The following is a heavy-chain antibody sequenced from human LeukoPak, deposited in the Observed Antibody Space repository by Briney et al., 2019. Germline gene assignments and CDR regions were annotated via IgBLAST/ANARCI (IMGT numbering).Heavy chain of an antibody. D-gene: IGHD3-10*01. CDR2: ISYDGSNK. Sequence: GGSLRLSCAASGFTVSSYGMHWVRQAPGKGLEWVAVISYDGSNKYYADSVKGRFTISRDNSKNTLYLQMNSLRAEDTAVYYCAKAPRGGLWFGELFDYWGQGTLVTVSS. J-gene: IGHJ4*02. CDR3: AKAPRGGLWFGELFDY. CDR1: GFTVSSYG. V-gene: IGHV3-30*18.